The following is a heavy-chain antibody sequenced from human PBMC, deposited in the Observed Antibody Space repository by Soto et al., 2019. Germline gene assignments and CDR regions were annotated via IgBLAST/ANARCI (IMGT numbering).Heavy chain of an antibody. CDR3: AFYGSGSYYIY. V-gene: IGHV4-34*01. Sequence: SETLSLTCAVYGGSFSGYYWSWIRQPPGKGLEWIGEINHSGSTNYNPSLKSRVTISVDTSKNQFSLKLSSVTAADTAVYYCAFYGSGSYYIYWGQGTLVTVSS. D-gene: IGHD3-10*01. J-gene: IGHJ4*02. CDR1: GGSFSGYY. CDR2: INHSGST.